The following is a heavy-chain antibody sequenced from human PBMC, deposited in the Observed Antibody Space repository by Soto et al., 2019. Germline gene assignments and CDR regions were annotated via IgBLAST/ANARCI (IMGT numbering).Heavy chain of an antibody. J-gene: IGHJ2*01. CDR1: EFTFSTYA. D-gene: IGHD2-15*01. Sequence: EVQLLESGGGLVQPGGSLRLSCAASEFTFSTYAMSWVRQAPGKGLEWVSTITSGAGSIFYADSVKGRFTISRDNSKNTLYLQMNSLRVDATDVYYCAKGSCSGGSCYAGRYFDLWGRGTLVTVSS. CDR2: ITSGAGSI. V-gene: IGHV3-23*01. CDR3: AKGSCSGGSCYAGRYFDL.